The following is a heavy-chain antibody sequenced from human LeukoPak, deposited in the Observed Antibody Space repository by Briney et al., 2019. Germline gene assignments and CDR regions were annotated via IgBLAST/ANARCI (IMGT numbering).Heavy chain of an antibody. CDR2: ISYDGSNK. J-gene: IGHJ4*02. V-gene: IGHV3-30*03. D-gene: IGHD6-19*01. CDR1: GFTFSSYG. Sequence: GRSLRLSCAASGFTFSSYGMHWVRQAPGKGLEWVAVISYDGSNKYYADSVKGRFTISRDNSKNTLYLQMNSLRAEDTAVYYCARDDIAVAGSIDYWGQGTLVTVSS. CDR3: ARDDIAVAGSIDY.